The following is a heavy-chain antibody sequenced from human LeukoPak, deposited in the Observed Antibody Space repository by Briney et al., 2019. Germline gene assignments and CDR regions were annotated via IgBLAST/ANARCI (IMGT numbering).Heavy chain of an antibody. Sequence: SETLSLTCSVSGGSISSYYWSWIRHPPGKGLEWIGYIYTSENTNYNPSLKSRVTISVDPSKNQFSLKLTSVTAADTAMYYCARRNTGSRSFDYWGQGTLVTVSS. CDR3: ARRNTGSRSFDY. CDR1: GGSISSYY. CDR2: IYTSENT. J-gene: IGHJ4*02. V-gene: IGHV4-4*09. D-gene: IGHD1-26*01.